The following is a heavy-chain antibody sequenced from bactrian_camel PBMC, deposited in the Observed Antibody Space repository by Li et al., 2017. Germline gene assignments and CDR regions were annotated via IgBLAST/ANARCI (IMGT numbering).Heavy chain of an antibody. CDR2: FDIGERTI. Sequence: HVQLVESGGGSAQTGGSLRLSCTVSKFTYEPNCMAWFRQIPGNAREGLATFDIGERTIRYADSVKGRFTISRDNAKNTLYLQLNNLKTDDTAMYYCIKGLYNLLRKPLGQGTQVTVS. J-gene: IGHJ4*01. D-gene: IGHD5*01. CDR1: KFTYEPNC. V-gene: IGHV3S1*01.